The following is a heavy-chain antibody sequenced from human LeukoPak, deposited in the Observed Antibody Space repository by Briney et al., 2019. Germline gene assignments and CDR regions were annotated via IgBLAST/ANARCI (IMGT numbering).Heavy chain of an antibody. CDR3: AARREYGY. Sequence: SETLSLTCTVSGYSISSGYYWGWIRQPPGKGLEWIGSIYHSGSTYYNPSLKSRVTISVDTSKNQFSLKLSSVTAADTAVYYCAARREYGYWGQGTLVTVSS. CDR2: IYHSGST. CDR1: GYSISSGYY. J-gene: IGHJ4*02. V-gene: IGHV4-38-2*02. D-gene: IGHD3-10*01.